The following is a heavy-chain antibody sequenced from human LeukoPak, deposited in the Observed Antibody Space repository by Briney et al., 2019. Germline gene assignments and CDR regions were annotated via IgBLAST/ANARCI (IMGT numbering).Heavy chain of an antibody. D-gene: IGHD3-3*01. J-gene: IGHJ4*02. CDR3: AKEPGRREYYDFWSGYYCYFDY. CDR2: INPNSGGT. V-gene: IGHV1-2*02. Sequence: ASVKVSCKASGYTFTGYYMHWVRQAPGQGLEWMGWINPNSGGTNYAQKFQGRVTMTRDTSISTAYMELSRLRSDDTAVYYCAKEPGRREYYDFWSGYYCYFDYWGQGTLVTVSS. CDR1: GYTFTGYY.